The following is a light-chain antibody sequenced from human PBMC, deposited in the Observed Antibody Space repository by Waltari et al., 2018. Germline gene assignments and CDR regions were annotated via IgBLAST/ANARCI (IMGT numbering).Light chain of an antibody. V-gene: IGLV2-23*02. Sequence: QSALTQPASVSGSPGQSITISCTGSSSDVGSYNHVSWYQQRPNKAPEVIIYEVSKWPSGLSNRFSGSKSGNTASLTISGLQAEDEADYYCCSYAGSSSFVIFGGGTKLTVL. CDR1: SSDVGSYNH. J-gene: IGLJ2*01. CDR3: CSYAGSSSFVI. CDR2: EVS.